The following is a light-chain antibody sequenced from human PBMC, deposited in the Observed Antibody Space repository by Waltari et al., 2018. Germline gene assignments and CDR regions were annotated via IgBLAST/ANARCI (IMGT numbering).Light chain of an antibody. J-gene: IGLJ2*01. CDR3: HSRDATGVGGS. Sequence: SSELTQDPVVSVALGQTVRITCQGDSLRYYYANWYHQKPGQAPVLVMYGKNNRPSGIPDRFSGSYSGTTASLIITGAQAEDEASYYCHSRDATGVGGSFGGGTKLTVL. V-gene: IGLV3-19*01. CDR1: SLRYYY. CDR2: GKN.